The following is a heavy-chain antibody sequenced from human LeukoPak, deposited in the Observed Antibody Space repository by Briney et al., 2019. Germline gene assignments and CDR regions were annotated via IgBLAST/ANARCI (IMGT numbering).Heavy chain of an antibody. CDR3: ARASRIAAAGPNWFDP. CDR1: GGTFSSYA. J-gene: IGHJ5*02. Sequence: SVKVSCKASGGTFSSYAISWVRQAPGQGLEWMGGIIPIFGTADYAQKFQGRVTITADESTSTAYIELSILRSEDTAVYYCARASRIAAAGPNWFDPWGQGTLVTVSS. CDR2: IIPIFGTA. V-gene: IGHV1-69*01. D-gene: IGHD6-13*01.